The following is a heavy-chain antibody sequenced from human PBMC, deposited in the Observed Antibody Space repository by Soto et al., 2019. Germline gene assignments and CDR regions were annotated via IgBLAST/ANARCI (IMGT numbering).Heavy chain of an antibody. J-gene: IGHJ4*02. CDR3: AKDPLRTRLSPSPYYFDY. CDR2: ISGSGGST. V-gene: IGHV3-23*01. Sequence: PGGSLRLSCAASGFTFSSYAMSWVRQAPGKGLEWVSAISGSGGSTYYADSVKGRFTISRDNSKNTLYLQMNSLRAEDTAVYYCAKDPLRTRLSPSPYYFDYWGQGTLVTVSS. CDR1: GFTFSSYA. D-gene: IGHD2-2*01.